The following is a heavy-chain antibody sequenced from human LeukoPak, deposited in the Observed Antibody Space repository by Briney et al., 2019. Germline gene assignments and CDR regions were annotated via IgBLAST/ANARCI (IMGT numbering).Heavy chain of an antibody. J-gene: IGHJ4*02. CDR2: INHSGST. V-gene: IGHV4-34*01. CDR3: ASVDRGWFAVGEY. D-gene: IGHD3-10*01. CDR1: GESFSGYY. Sequence: PSETLSLTCAVYGESFSGYYWSWIRQPPGKGLEWIGEINHSGSTNYNPSLRSRVTISVDTSKNQFSLRLTSVTAADTAVYYCASVDRGWFAVGEYWGQGTLVTVSS.